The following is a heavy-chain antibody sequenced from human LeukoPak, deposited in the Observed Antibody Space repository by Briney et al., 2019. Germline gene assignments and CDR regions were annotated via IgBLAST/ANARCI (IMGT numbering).Heavy chain of an antibody. J-gene: IGHJ4*02. CDR3: ARAETPNIVVVPATSDY. CDR1: GFTFSSYS. CDR2: ISSNRSDI. D-gene: IGHD2-2*01. V-gene: IGHV3-21*01. Sequence: GGSLRLSCAASGFTFSSYSMNWVRQAPGKGRECGSCISSNRSDIYYADAVKGRFTISRDNAKNSLYLQMSSLRAEDTAVYYCARAETPNIVVVPATSDYWGQGTLVTVSS.